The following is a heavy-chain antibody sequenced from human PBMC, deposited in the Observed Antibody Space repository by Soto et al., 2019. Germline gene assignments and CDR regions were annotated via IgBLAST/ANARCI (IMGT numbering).Heavy chain of an antibody. Sequence: QVQLVQSGAEVKKPESSVKVSCKAPGGTFSTYAISWVRQAPGQGLEWMGGIIPIFGTANYAQRFQDRVTITADESMNTVYIELSSLRSEDTAVYFCASGIQLWLRRINNGYSGWGQGTLVSVSS. CDR1: GGTFSTYA. J-gene: IGHJ4*02. V-gene: IGHV1-69*12. CDR3: ASGIQLWLRRINNGYSG. D-gene: IGHD5-18*01. CDR2: IIPIFGTA.